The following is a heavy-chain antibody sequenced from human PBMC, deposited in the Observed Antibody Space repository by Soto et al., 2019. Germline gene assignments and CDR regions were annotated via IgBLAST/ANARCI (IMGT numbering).Heavy chain of an antibody. CDR1: GGSISSSSYY. CDR3: ATEGTLSNYDFWSGYYKGYSSGWYPFDY. V-gene: IGHV4-39*01. Sequence: SETLSLTCTVSGGSISSSSYYWGWIRQPPGKGLEWIGSIYYSGSTYYNPSLKSRVTISLDTSKNQFSLKLSSVTAADTAVYYCATEGTLSNYDFWSGYYKGYSSGWYPFDYWGQGTLVTVSS. CDR2: IYYSGST. D-gene: IGHD3-3*01. J-gene: IGHJ4*02.